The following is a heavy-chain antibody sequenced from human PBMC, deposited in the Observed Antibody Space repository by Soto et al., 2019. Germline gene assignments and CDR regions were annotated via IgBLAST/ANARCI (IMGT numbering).Heavy chain of an antibody. Sequence: ASVKVSCKVSGYTLTKLSMHWVRQAPGKGLEWMGGFDPEDGETIYAQKFKGRVTMTEDTSTDTAYMELSSLRSEDTALYYCAKGRSYYYYYGVAVWGQGTTVTVS. CDR2: FDPEDGET. CDR1: GYTLTKLS. CDR3: AKGRSYYYYYGVAV. V-gene: IGHV1-24*01. J-gene: IGHJ6*02.